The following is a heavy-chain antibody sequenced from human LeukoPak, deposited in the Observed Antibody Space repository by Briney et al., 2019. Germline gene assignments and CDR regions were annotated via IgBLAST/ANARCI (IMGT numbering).Heavy chain of an antibody. V-gene: IGHV1-46*01. Sequence: ASVKVSCKASGYTFTSYDINWVRQAPGQGLEWMGIINPSGGSTSYAQKFQGRVTMTRDTSTSTVYMELSSLRSEDTAVYYCARTLRTFGGVPNNWFDPWGQGTLVTVSS. J-gene: IGHJ5*02. D-gene: IGHD3-16*01. CDR1: GYTFTSYD. CDR3: ARTLRTFGGVPNNWFDP. CDR2: INPSGGST.